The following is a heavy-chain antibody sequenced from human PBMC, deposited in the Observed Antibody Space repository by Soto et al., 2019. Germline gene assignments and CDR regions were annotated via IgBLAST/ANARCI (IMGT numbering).Heavy chain of an antibody. D-gene: IGHD6-6*01. CDR1: GYTFTSYA. V-gene: IGHV1-69*13. Sequence: ASVKVSCKASGYTFTSYAMHWVRQAPGQGLEWMGGIIPIFGTANYAQKFQGRVTITADESTSTAYMELSSLGSEDTAVYYCAIEYSSSPPYYPIGYWGQGTLVTVSS. CDR2: IIPIFGTA. J-gene: IGHJ4*02. CDR3: AIEYSSSPPYYPIGY.